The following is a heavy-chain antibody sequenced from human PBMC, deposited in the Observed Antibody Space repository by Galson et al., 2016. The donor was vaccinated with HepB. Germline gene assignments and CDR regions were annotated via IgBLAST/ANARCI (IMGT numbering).Heavy chain of an antibody. CDR1: GFTFSSYS. CDR2: ISSRSSAI. D-gene: IGHD1-1*01. Sequence: SLRLSCAASGFTFSSYSMNWVRRAPGKGLEWVSYISSRSSAIYYADSVKGRFTISRDNAKNSLNLQMNSLRDEDTAVYYCARDGTGSRNWFDPWGQGTLVTVSS. J-gene: IGHJ5*02. V-gene: IGHV3-48*02. CDR3: ARDGTGSRNWFDP.